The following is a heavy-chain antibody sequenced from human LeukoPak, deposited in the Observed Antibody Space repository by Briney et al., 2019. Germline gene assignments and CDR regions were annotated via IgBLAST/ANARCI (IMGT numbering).Heavy chain of an antibody. V-gene: IGHV3-21*01. CDR2: ISSSSNYT. CDR3: AREYKVPAAIPSVAFDI. Sequence: GGSLRLSCAASGFTFSGYSMSWVRQAPGKGLEWVSSISSSSNYTYYADSVKGRFTISRDNAKNSLYLQMNSLRAEDTAVYYCAREYKVPAAIPSVAFDIWGQGTMVTVSS. D-gene: IGHD2-2*02. CDR1: GFTFSGYS. J-gene: IGHJ3*02.